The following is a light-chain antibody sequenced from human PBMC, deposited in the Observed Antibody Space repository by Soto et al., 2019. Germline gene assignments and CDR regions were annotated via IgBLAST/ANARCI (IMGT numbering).Light chain of an antibody. CDR3: SSYTSSGVV. CDR2: EVS. CDR1: SSDVGGYNY. V-gene: IGLV2-14*01. Sequence: QYALTQPASVSGSPGQSITISCTGTSSDVGGYNYVSWYQQHPGKAPKLMIYEVSNRPSGVSNRFSGSKSGNTASLTISGLQAEDEADYYCSSYTSSGVVFGGGTKLTVL. J-gene: IGLJ2*01.